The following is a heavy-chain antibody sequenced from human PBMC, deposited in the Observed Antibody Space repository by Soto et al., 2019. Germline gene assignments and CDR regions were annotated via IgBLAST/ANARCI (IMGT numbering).Heavy chain of an antibody. CDR1: GYTFTSYG. D-gene: IGHD1-20*01. V-gene: IGHV1-18*01. Sequence: QVQLVQSGAEVKKPGASVKVSCKASGYTFTSYGISWVRQAPGQGLEGMGWISAYNGNTKYAQKIQGRVTMTTNTSTSTAYMEPRSLRSDDTAVYYCARDSRYNHAGWFDPWAQGTLVTVSS. CDR3: ARDSRYNHAGWFDP. J-gene: IGHJ5*02. CDR2: ISAYNGNT.